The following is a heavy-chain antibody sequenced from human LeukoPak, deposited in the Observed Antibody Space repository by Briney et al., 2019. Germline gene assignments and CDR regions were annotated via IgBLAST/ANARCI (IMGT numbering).Heavy chain of an antibody. D-gene: IGHD3/OR15-3a*01. CDR2: IYYRGDI. Sequence: PSETLSLTCSVSDGSIRTYYWSWIRQSPGQGLEWIGNIYYRGDINYNPSLKSRVIISIDTSKNQFSLKVTSLTAADTAVYYCATNKDWAEADWGQGTLVIVS. V-gene: IGHV4-59*03. CDR1: DGSIRTYY. J-gene: IGHJ4*02. CDR3: ATNKDWAEAD.